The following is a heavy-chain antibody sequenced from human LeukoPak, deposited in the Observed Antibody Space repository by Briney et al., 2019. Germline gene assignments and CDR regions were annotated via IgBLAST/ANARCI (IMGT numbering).Heavy chain of an antibody. J-gene: IGHJ4*02. Sequence: GGSLRLSCAASGFTFSSYSMRWVRQAPGKGLGWVSPINSNVSSTSYADSVKGRFTISRDHAKNTLYLQMTSLRAEDTAVYYCVRDYDVLTGPEYWGQGTLVTVSS. CDR2: INSNVSST. CDR1: GFTFSSYS. CDR3: VRDYDVLTGPEY. V-gene: IGHV3-74*01. D-gene: IGHD3/OR15-3a*01.